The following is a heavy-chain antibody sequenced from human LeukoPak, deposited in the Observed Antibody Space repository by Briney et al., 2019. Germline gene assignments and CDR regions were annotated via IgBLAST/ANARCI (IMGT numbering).Heavy chain of an antibody. Sequence: RGSLRLSWTASEFIFRTHVMTWFRQAAGKGLEWVATIIGRGRSTYYADSVKGRFTISRDNSKNTLSLQTNSLRAEDTAVYYCAKDLAAEGTGSFDCWGQGTLVTVSS. CDR1: EFIFRTHV. CDR2: IIGRGRST. J-gene: IGHJ4*02. CDR3: AKDLAAEGTGSFDC. V-gene: IGHV3-23*01. D-gene: IGHD6-13*01.